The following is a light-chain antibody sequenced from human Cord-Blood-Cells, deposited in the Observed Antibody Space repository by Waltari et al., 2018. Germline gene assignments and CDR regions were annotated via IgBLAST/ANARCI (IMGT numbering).Light chain of an antibody. CDR1: KSISSY. J-gene: IGKJ4*01. CDR3: QQSYSTPLT. Sequence: DIQTNQSPSSLSASVGVRVTITCRASKSISSYLNWYQQKPGKAPKLLIYAASSLQSGVPSRFSGSGSGTDFTLTISSLQPEDFATYYCQQSYSTPLTFGGGTKVEIK. V-gene: IGKV1-39*01. CDR2: AAS.